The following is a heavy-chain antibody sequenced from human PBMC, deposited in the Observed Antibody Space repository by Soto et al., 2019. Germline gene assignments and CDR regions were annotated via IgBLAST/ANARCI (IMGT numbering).Heavy chain of an antibody. D-gene: IGHD6-13*01. CDR2: IYPGDSDT. CDR3: ARHCNPGIAAAGSDY. CDR1: GYSFTTYW. V-gene: IGHV5-51*01. Sequence: GESLKISCKGSGYSFTTYWIGWVRQIPGKGLEWMGIIYPGDSDTRYSPSFQGQVTISADKSISTAYLQWSSLKASDTAMYYCARHCNPGIAAAGSDYWGQGTMVTVSS. J-gene: IGHJ4*02.